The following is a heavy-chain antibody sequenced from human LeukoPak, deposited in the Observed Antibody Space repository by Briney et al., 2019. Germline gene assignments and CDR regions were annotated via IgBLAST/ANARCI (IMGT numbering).Heavy chain of an antibody. D-gene: IGHD6-19*01. CDR2: ISSSGSTI. Sequence: PGGSLRLACAASGFTFSDYYMSWIRQAPGKGLEWVSYISSSGSTIYYADSVKGRFTIYRDKSKNTVYLKMKSLRAEDTAVYYCARDLRIAVAGYYFDYWGQGTLVTVSS. CDR3: ARDLRIAVAGYYFDY. J-gene: IGHJ4*02. V-gene: IGHV3-11*04. CDR1: GFTFSDYY.